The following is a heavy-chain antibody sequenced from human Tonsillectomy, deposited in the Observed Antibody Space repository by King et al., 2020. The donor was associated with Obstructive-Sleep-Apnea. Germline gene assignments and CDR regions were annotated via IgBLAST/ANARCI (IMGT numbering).Heavy chain of an antibody. V-gene: IGHV1-69*04. Sequence: QLVQSGAEVKKPGSSVKVSCKASGGTFSSYAISWVRQAPGQGLEWMGGIIPILGIANYAQKFQGRVTITADKSTSTAYMELSSLRSEDTAVYYCAREDRVVPAASSNWFDPWGQGTLVTVSS. CDR1: GGTFSSYA. CDR2: IIPILGIA. D-gene: IGHD2-2*01. CDR3: AREDRVVPAASSNWFDP. J-gene: IGHJ5*02.